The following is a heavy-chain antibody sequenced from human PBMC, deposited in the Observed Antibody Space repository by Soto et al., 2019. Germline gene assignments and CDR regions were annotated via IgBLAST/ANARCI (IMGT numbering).Heavy chain of an antibody. CDR3: AIDYGDLDAFDI. V-gene: IGHV4-34*01. D-gene: IGHD4-17*01. CDR2: INHSGST. J-gene: IGHJ3*02. CDR1: GGSFSGYS. Sequence: QVQLQQWGAGLSKPSETLSLTCAVYGGSFSGYSWSWIRQPPGKGLEWIGEINHSGSTNYNPSLKSRVTISVDTSKNQFSLKLSSVTAADTAVYYCAIDYGDLDAFDIWGQGTMVTVSS.